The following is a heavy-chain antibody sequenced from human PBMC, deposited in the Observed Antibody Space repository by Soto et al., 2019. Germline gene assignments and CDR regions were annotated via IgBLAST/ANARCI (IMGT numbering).Heavy chain of an antibody. CDR3: AKDLNGYSGSYSFPFLDS. CDR2: ISGSGVKT. J-gene: IGHJ4*02. D-gene: IGHD1-26*01. Sequence: GGSLRLSCAASGFTLDSYAMTWVRQAPGKGLEWVSTISGSGVKTDYADSVKGRFTVSRDNSKTTVYLQMNSLRAEDTAVYYCAKDLNGYSGSYSFPFLDSWGQGALVTVSS. V-gene: IGHV3-23*01. CDR1: GFTLDSYA.